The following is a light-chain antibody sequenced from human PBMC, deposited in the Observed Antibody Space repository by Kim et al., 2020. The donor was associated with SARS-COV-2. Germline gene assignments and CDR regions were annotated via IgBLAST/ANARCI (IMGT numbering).Light chain of an antibody. Sequence: LSPRDGATLSCRASQRVSSSYLTWYQQKPGQAPRLLIYGASTRATGIPDRFSGSGSGTDFTLTISRLEPEDFAVYYCQQYGSSPPSFGQGTKLEI. J-gene: IGKJ2*03. CDR1: QRVSSSY. CDR2: GAS. V-gene: IGKV3-20*01. CDR3: QQYGSSPPS.